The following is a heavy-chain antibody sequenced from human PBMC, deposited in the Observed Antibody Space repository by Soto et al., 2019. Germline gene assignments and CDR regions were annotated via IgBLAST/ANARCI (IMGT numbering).Heavy chain of an antibody. J-gene: IGHJ4*02. CDR1: GFTFSSYG. D-gene: IGHD3-22*01. CDR2: IWYDGSNK. CDR3: ARDLYSSGYLYDY. V-gene: IGHV3-33*01. Sequence: GGSLRLSCAASGFTFSSYGMHWVRQAPGKGLEWVAVIWYDGSNKYYADSVKGRFTISRDNSKNTLYLQMNSLRAEDTAVYYCARDLYSSGYLYDYWGQGTLVTVSS.